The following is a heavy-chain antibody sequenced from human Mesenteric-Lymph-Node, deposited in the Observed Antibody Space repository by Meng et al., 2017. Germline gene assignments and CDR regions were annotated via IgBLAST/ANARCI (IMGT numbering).Heavy chain of an antibody. J-gene: IGHJ4*02. Sequence: QVQLQESRPGLVKPSQTLSLTCTVSGGSINSGGYYWSWIRQHPGKGLEWVSSISSSSSYIYYADSVKGRFTISRDNAKNSLYLQMNSLRAEDTAVYYCARQKYGGGHFDYWGQGTLVTVSS. V-gene: IGHV3-11*06. CDR1: GGSINSGGYY. CDR3: ARQKYGGGHFDY. CDR2: ISSSSSYI. D-gene: IGHD4-23*01.